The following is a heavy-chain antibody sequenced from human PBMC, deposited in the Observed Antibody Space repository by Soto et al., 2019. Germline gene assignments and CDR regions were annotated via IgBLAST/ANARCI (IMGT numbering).Heavy chain of an antibody. J-gene: IGHJ4*02. CDR1: GFTFSSYG. Sequence: GGSLRLSCAASGFTFSSYGMHWVRQAPGKGLEWVAVISYDGSNKYYADSVKGRFTISRDNSKNTLYLQMNSLRAEDTAVYYCAKSPYSFDYWCKGTLVTVST. CDR3: AKSPYSFDY. CDR2: ISYDGSNK. V-gene: IGHV3-30*18.